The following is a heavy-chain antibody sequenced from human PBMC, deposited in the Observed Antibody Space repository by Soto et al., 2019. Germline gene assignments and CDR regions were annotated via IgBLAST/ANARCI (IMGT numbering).Heavy chain of an antibody. J-gene: IGHJ4*02. Sequence: SETLSLTCSVSGDSINSDKYYWGWIRQPPGKGLEWIGSIYYRGNTYYNPSLQTRVTISLDKSKSQFSLKLNSVTAADSAVYFCARREGLATISYYFDFWGQGALVTVPS. V-gene: IGHV4-39*01. CDR2: IYYRGNT. CDR1: GDSINSDKYY. CDR3: ARREGLATISYYFDF. D-gene: IGHD3-9*01.